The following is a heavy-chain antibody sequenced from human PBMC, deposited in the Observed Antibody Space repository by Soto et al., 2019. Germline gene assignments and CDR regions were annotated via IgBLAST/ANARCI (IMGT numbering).Heavy chain of an antibody. CDR3: ARPGPYSSNPHYYYYGMDV. J-gene: IGHJ6*02. CDR1: GFTFSSYP. Sequence: QVQLVESGGGVVQPGRSLRLSCAASGFTFSSYPMDWVRQAPGKGLEWVAVISYDGTNEHYADSVKGRFTISRDNSKNTLYLQMNSLRAEDTAVYYGARPGPYSSNPHYYYYGMDVWGQGTTVTVSS. V-gene: IGHV3-30-3*01. CDR2: ISYDGTNE. D-gene: IGHD6-13*01.